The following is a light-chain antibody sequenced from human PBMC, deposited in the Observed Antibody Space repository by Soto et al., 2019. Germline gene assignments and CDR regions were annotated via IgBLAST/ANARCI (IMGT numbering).Light chain of an antibody. CDR3: QQYNSYSPYT. CDR2: DAS. V-gene: IGKV1-5*01. CDR1: QSISSW. Sequence: DIQMTQSHATLSASVGDRVTITCRASQSISSWLAWYQQKPGKAPKLLIYDASSLESGVPSRFSGSGSGTEFTLTISRLQPDDFAAYYCQQYNSYSPYTFGQGTKLEIK. J-gene: IGKJ2*01.